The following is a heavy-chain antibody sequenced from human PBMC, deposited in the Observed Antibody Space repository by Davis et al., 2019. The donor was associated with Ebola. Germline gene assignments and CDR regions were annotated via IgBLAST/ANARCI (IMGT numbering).Heavy chain of an antibody. D-gene: IGHD2-21*01. V-gene: IGHV1-8*01. J-gene: IGHJ4*02. CDR3: ARGGVAYSDLDY. CDR1: GYTFTGYV. CDR2: MNPNSGNT. Sequence: ASVKVPCKASGYTFTGYVINWLRQATGQGLEWMGWMNPNSGNTGYAQKFQGRVTMTRENSMSTAYMELSSLRSEDTAVYFCARGGVAYSDLDYWGQGTLVAVSS.